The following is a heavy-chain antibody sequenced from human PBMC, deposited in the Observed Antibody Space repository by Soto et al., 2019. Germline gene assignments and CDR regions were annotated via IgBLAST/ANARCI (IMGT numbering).Heavy chain of an antibody. J-gene: IGHJ3*02. Sequence: SVKVSCKASGGTFSSYAISWVRQAPGQGLEWMGGIIPIFGTANYAQKFQGRVTITADESTSTAYMELSSLRSEDTAVYYCARVRDSYGYDAFDIWGQGTMVTVSS. CDR2: IIPIFGTA. CDR3: ARVRDSYGYDAFDI. D-gene: IGHD5-18*01. V-gene: IGHV1-69*13. CDR1: GGTFSSYA.